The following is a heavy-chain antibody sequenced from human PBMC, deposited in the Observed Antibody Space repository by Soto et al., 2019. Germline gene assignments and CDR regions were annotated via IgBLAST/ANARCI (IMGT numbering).Heavy chain of an antibody. D-gene: IGHD2-2*01. CDR2: IYPGDSDT. V-gene: IGHV5-51*01. CDR1: GYSFTSYW. Sequence: PGESLKISCQGSGYSFTSYWIGWVRQMPGKGLEWMGIIYPGDSDTRYSPSFQGQVTISADTSISTAYLQWSSLKASDTAMYYCARQIVVVPAAESTYGMDVWGQGTTVTVSS. J-gene: IGHJ6*02. CDR3: ARQIVVVPAAESTYGMDV.